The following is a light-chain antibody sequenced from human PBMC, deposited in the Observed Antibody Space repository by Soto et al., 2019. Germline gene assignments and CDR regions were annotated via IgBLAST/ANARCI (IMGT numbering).Light chain of an antibody. J-gene: IGLJ3*02. CDR2: GNS. Sequence: QSVLTQPPSVSGAPGQRVTISCTGSGSNIGAGYDVHWYQQLPGTAPKLLIYGNSNRPSGVPDRFSGSKSGTSASLAITGLQAEDEADYYCQSYDNSLSGSRVFGGGTKLTVL. V-gene: IGLV1-40*01. CDR3: QSYDNSLSGSRV. CDR1: GSNIGAGYD.